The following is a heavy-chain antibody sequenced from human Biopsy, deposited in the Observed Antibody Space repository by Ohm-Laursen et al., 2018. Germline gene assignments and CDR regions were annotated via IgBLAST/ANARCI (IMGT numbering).Heavy chain of an antibody. V-gene: IGHV3-11*01. CDR2: ISARDGVV. D-gene: IGHD3-22*01. CDR1: GLIFSDYY. Sequence: SLRLSCAASGLIFSDYYMSWIRQARGKGLEWIAYISARDGVVYYADSVKGRFTISRDNTNNSLYLQMTSLRPEDTAVFYCARGKYKDFSTGLPRPYHYTLDFWGPGTTVTVSS. CDR3: ARGKYKDFSTGLPRPYHYTLDF. J-gene: IGHJ6*02.